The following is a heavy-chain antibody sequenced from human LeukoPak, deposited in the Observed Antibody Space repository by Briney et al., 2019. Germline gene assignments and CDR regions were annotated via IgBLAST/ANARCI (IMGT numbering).Heavy chain of an antibody. V-gene: IGHV1-24*01. Sequence: ASVKVSCKVSGYTLTELSMHWVRQAPGKGLEWMGGFDPEDGETIYAQKFQGRVTMTEDTSADTAYMELSSLRSEDTAVYYCATVGYSSSWYWFDPWGQGTLVTVSS. CDR1: GYTLTELS. CDR3: ATVGYSSSWYWFDP. D-gene: IGHD6-13*01. CDR2: FDPEDGET. J-gene: IGHJ5*02.